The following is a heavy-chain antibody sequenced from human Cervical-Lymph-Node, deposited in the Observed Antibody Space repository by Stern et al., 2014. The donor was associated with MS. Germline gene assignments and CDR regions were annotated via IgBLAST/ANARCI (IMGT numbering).Heavy chain of an antibody. CDR3: ARDLADYRYYFDS. Sequence: VQLVESGTDVKKPGASAKVSCEASGYTFTGYYIHWVRQAPGQGLEWMGGINTAPGAKTYAQNFQGRVTMTRDTSISTAYMVLTRLSSDDTAVYYCARDLADYRYYFDSWGQGTLVTVSS. D-gene: IGHD4-11*01. CDR1: GYTFTGYY. CDR2: INTAPGAK. J-gene: IGHJ4*02. V-gene: IGHV1-2*02.